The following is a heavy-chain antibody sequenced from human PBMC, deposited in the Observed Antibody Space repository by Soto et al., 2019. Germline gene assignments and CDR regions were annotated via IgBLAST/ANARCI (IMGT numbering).Heavy chain of an antibody. CDR3: AKDRLGYYDSSGYLPYYYGMDV. CDR1: GFTFSSYG. Sequence: VGSLRLSGAASGFTFSSYGMHWVRQAPGKGLEWVAVISYDGSNKYYADSVKGRFTISRDNSKNTLYLQMNSLRDEDTAVYYCAKDRLGYYDSSGYLPYYYGMDVWGQGTTVTVSS. V-gene: IGHV3-30*18. D-gene: IGHD3-22*01. J-gene: IGHJ6*02. CDR2: ISYDGSNK.